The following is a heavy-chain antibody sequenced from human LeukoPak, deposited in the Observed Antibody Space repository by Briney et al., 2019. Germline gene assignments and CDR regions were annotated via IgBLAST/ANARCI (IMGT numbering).Heavy chain of an antibody. D-gene: IGHD2-15*01. Sequence: ASVKVSCKASGYTFTTYAMNWVRQAPGQRLEWMGYINTAVGNPTYAQNFTGRVVFSVDTSVSTAYLQITNLMAEDTALYYCASRTYSYGLSPWGQGTLVTVS. V-gene: IGHV7-4-1*02. CDR3: ASRTYSYGLSP. J-gene: IGHJ5*02. CDR1: GYTFTTYA. CDR2: INTAVGNP.